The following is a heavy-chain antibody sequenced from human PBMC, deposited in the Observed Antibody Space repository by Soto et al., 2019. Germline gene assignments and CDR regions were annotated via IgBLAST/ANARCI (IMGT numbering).Heavy chain of an antibody. J-gene: IGHJ4*02. V-gene: IGHV4-59*01. CDR3: ARDRYDSSWSFDY. Sequence: QVQLQESGPGLVKPSETLSLTCTVSGGSLSNYYWTWIRQPPGKGLEWIGYVYQNGNTNYDPSLKIRVTISVHTSKNQFSLKLRSVTAPDTAVYYCARDRYDSSWSFDYWGQGTLVTVSS. D-gene: IGHD6-13*01. CDR2: VYQNGNT. CDR1: GGSLSNYY.